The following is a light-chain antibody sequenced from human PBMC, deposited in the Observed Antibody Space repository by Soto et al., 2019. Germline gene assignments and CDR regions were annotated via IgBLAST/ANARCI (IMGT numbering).Light chain of an antibody. CDR2: AAS. CDR3: QQYYSYPLT. J-gene: IGKJ1*01. V-gene: IGKV1-39*01. Sequence: DIQMTQSPSTLSASVGDRVTITCRASQSISSYLNWYQQKPGKAPELLIYAASSLQSGLPSRISGSGSGTDFTLTISCLQSEDFATYYCQQYYSYPLTFGQGTKVDI. CDR1: QSISSY.